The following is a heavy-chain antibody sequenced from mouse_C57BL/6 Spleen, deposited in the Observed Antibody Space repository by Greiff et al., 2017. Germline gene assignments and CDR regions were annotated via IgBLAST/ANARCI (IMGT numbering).Heavy chain of an antibody. CDR2: ISYDGSN. D-gene: IGHD2-4*01. V-gene: IGHV3-6*01. CDR1: GYSITSGYY. Sequence: ESGPGLVKPSQSLSLTCSVTGYSITSGYYWNWIRQFPGNKLEWMGYISYDGSNNYNPSLKNRISITRDTSKNQFFLKLNSVTTEDTATYYCARDYDYGAMDYWGQGTSVTVSS. CDR3: ARDYDYGAMDY. J-gene: IGHJ4*01.